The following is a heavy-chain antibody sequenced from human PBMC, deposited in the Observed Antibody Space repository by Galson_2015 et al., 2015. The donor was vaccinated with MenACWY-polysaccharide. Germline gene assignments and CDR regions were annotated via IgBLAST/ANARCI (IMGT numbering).Heavy chain of an antibody. Sequence: SLRLSCAASGIRFSGSGMHWVRQALGKGLEWVAVIQYDGTNKVYADSVKGRFTISRDNSRNTLYLEMNSLRAEDTAVYYCAREGSRIVFHAFDTWGQGTMVTVSS. D-gene: IGHD6-13*01. CDR1: GIRFSGSG. V-gene: IGHV3-33*01. CDR3: AREGSRIVFHAFDT. CDR2: IQYDGTNK. J-gene: IGHJ3*02.